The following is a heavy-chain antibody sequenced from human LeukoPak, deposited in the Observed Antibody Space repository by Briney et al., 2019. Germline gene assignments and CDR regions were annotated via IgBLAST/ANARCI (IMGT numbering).Heavy chain of an antibody. CDR2: IYSGGST. J-gene: IGHJ4*02. CDR3: ARDRSNGDYFFDY. Sequence: GGSLRLSCAASGFTFSSYGMHWVRQAPGKGLEWVSVIYSGGSTYYADSVKGRFTISRDNSKNTLYLQMNSLRAEDTAVYYCARDRSNGDYFFDYWGQGTLVTVSS. D-gene: IGHD4-17*01. V-gene: IGHV3-53*01. CDR1: GFTFSSYG.